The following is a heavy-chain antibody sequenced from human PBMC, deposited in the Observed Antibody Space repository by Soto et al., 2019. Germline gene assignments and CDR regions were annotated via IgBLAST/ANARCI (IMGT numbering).Heavy chain of an antibody. V-gene: IGHV3-11*04. CDR3: ARGVSGWYRGSYNWFDP. J-gene: IGHJ5*02. D-gene: IGHD6-19*01. CDR1: GFTFSYYC. Sequence: GGSLRLCSAASGFTFSYYCMSGIRQATGKGLEWVSYISSSGSTIYYADSLKGRLTISRDNAKNSLYLQMNSLRAEDTAVYYCARGVSGWYRGSYNWFDPWGQGTLVTVSS. CDR2: ISSSGSTI.